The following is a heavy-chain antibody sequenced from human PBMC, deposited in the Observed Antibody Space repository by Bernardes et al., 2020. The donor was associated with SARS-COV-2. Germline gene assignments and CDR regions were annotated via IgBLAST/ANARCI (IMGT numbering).Heavy chain of an antibody. J-gene: IGHJ2*01. D-gene: IGHD3-22*01. CDR3: ARENYYMSGHWYFDL. CDR2: IFTTGST. CDR1: GGSISSSSSY. Sequence: SETLSLTCTVSGGSISSSSSYWSWIRQPAGKGLEWIGRIFTTGSTNYNTSLESRVTISVDTSKNHFSLKLSSVTAADTAVYYCARENYYMSGHWYFDLWGRGTLVTVSS. V-gene: IGHV4-61*02.